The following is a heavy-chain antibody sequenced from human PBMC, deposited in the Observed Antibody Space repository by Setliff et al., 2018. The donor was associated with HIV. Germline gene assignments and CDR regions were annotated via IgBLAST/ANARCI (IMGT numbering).Heavy chain of an antibody. CDR3: ARRDYNFPGTFDI. D-gene: IGHD3-3*01. Sequence: KTSETLSLTCIVSGGSVSGYKWSWIRQSPGKGLEWIGYIYTSGSATYNPSLKSRVTISIDTSKNQFSLRLDSVTAADTAVYYCARRDYNFPGTFDIWGQGTMVTVSS. CDR1: GGSVSGYK. CDR2: IYTSGSA. V-gene: IGHV4-4*08. J-gene: IGHJ3*02.